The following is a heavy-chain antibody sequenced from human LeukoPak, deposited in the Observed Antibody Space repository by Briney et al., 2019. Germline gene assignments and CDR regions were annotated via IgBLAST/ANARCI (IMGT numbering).Heavy chain of an antibody. Sequence: ASVKVSCKASTDTLNNYGIVWVRQAPGQGLEWMGWISAYNGNTNYAQKLQGRVTMTTDTSTSTAYMELRSLRSDDTAVYYCARDIPYYDFWSGYYRAFDYWGQGTLVTVSS. J-gene: IGHJ4*02. CDR1: TDTLNNYG. CDR3: ARDIPYYDFWSGYYRAFDY. D-gene: IGHD3-3*01. CDR2: ISAYNGNT. V-gene: IGHV1-18*01.